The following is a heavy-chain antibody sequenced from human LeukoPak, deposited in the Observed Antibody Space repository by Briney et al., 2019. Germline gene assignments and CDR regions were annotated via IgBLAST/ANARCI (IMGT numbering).Heavy chain of an antibody. CDR3: AKNGDRGAYCSGGSCYPYYYYYMDV. D-gene: IGHD2-15*01. CDR1: GFTFDDYG. J-gene: IGHJ6*03. CDR2: LNWNGAST. V-gene: IGHV3-20*04. Sequence: GGSLRLSCAASGFTFDDYGLSWVRQVPGKGLEWVSGLNWNGASTGYADSVKGRFTISRDNAKNSLYLQMNSLRAEDTAIYYCAKNGDRGAYCSGGSCYPYYYYYMDVWGKGTTVTISS.